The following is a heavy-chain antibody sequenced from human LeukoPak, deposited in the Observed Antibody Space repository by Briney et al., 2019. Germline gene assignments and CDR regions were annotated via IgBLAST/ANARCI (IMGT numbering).Heavy chain of an antibody. Sequence: SETLSLTCAVYGGSFSGYYWSWIRQPPGKGLEWIGGINHSGSTNYNPSLKSRVTISVDTSKNQFSLKLSSVTAADTAVYYCARPRAVTTRGYWFDPWGQGTLVTVSS. CDR1: GGSFSGYY. D-gene: IGHD4-17*01. CDR2: INHSGST. V-gene: IGHV4-34*01. CDR3: ARPRAVTTRGYWFDP. J-gene: IGHJ5*02.